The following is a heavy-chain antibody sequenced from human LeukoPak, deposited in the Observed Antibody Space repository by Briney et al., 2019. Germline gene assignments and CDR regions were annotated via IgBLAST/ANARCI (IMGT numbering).Heavy chain of an antibody. V-gene: IGHV3-7*01. CDR1: GFTFSDYY. Sequence: PGGSLRLSCAASGFTFSDYYMSWVRQAPGKGLEWVANIKQDGSEKYYVDSVKGRFTISRDNAKNSLYLQMNSLRAEDTAVYYCARSRVGATYAFDIWGQGTMVTVSS. J-gene: IGHJ3*02. CDR2: IKQDGSEK. CDR3: ARSRVGATYAFDI. D-gene: IGHD1-26*01.